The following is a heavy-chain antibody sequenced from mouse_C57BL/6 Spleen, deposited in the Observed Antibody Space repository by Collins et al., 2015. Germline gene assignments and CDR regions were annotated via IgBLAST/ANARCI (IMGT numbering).Heavy chain of an antibody. Sequence: QVQLKESGPGLVAPSQSLSITCTISGFSLTSYGVHWVRQPPGKGLEWLVVIWSDGSTTYNSALKSRLSISKDNSKSQVFLKMNSLQTDDTAMYYCARHYGSSYAMDYWGQGTSVTVSS. CDR3: ARHYGSSYAMDY. CDR2: IWSDGST. J-gene: IGHJ4*01. D-gene: IGHD1-1*01. CDR1: GFSLTSYG. V-gene: IGHV2-6-1*01.